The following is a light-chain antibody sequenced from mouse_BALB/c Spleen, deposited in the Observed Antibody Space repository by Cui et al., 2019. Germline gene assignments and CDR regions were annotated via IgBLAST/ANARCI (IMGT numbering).Light chain of an antibody. Sequence: DIQMTQSPASLSVSVGETVTITCRASENIYNYLAWYQQKQGKSPQLLVYTATNLADGVPSRFSGSGSGTQYSLKINSLQSEDFGSYYCQHFWGTPYTFGGGTKLEIK. CDR1: ENIYNY. CDR3: QHFWGTPYT. CDR2: TAT. J-gene: IGKJ2*01. V-gene: IGKV12-46*01.